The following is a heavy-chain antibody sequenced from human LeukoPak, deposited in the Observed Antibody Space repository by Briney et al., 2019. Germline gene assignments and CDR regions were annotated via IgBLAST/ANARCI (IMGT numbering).Heavy chain of an antibody. CDR3: AKDALRGVIIVSLSSPFHY. D-gene: IGHD2-21*01. V-gene: IGHV3-23*01. CDR1: GFIFGNYA. J-gene: IGHJ4*02. CDR2: ISGNGNRT. Sequence: GGSLRLSCAASGFIFGNYALSWVRQAPGKGLEWVSIISGNGNRTYYADAVKGRFTISRDQSKNTLYLEMSSLRAENTAVYYCAKDALRGVIIVSLSSPFHYWGQGSLVTVSS.